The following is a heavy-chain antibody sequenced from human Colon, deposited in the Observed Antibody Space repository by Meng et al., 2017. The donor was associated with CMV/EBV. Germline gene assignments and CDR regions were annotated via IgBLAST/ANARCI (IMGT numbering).Heavy chain of an antibody. J-gene: IGHJ4*02. Sequence: GGSLRLSCSASGFTFNKFDMSWVRQAPGRGLEWVASIGGGGVNAYYSDAAKGRFTVSRDNSRNTLYLELNRLTADDTALYYCAKGADYLNFWSGFAYWGQGAVVTV. CDR1: GFTFNKFD. D-gene: IGHD3-3*01. V-gene: IGHV3-23*01. CDR3: AKGADYLNFWSGFAY. CDR2: IGGGGVNA.